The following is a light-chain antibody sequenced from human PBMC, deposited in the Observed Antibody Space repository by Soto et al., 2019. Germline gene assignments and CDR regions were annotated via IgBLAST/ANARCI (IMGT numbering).Light chain of an antibody. CDR3: QQRSNWIT. Sequence: EIVLTQSPATLSLSPGERATLSCRASQSVSSYLAWYQQKPGQAPRLLIYDASNMATGIPARFSGSGSGTDLTLPISSLAPEDFAVYYCQQRSNWITFGGGNKVEIK. CDR1: QSVSSY. CDR2: DAS. V-gene: IGKV3-11*01. J-gene: IGKJ4*01.